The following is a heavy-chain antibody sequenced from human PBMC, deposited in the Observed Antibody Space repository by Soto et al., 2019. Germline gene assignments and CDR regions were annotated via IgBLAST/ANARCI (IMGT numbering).Heavy chain of an antibody. V-gene: IGHV3-48*03. J-gene: IGHJ6*02. Sequence: PGGSLRLSCAASGFTFSSYEMNWVRQAPGKGLEWVSYISSSGRTIYYADSVKGRFTISRDNARNSLYLQMNSLRAEDTAVYYCARQGYYYYYGMDVWGQGTTVTVSS. CDR2: ISSSGRTI. CDR3: ARQGYYYYYGMDV. CDR1: GFTFSSYE.